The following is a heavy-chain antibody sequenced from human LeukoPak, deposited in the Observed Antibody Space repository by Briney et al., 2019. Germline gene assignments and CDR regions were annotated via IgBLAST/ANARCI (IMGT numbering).Heavy chain of an antibody. J-gene: IGHJ4*02. V-gene: IGHV3-30*03. D-gene: IGHD5-18*01. CDR3: ARGTAMVFY. CDR2: ISYDESNK. Sequence: GGSLRLSCAASGFRSSSYGMHWVRQAPGKGLEWVAVISYDESNKFYEDSVKGRFTISRDNSKNTLYLQMNSLRAEDTAVYYCARGTAMVFYWGQGTLVTVSS. CDR1: GFRSSSYG.